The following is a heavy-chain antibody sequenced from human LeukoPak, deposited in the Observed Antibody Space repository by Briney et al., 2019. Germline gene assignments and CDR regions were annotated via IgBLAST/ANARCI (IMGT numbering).Heavy chain of an antibody. D-gene: IGHD3-10*01. CDR3: ARSVGGGSYYNRAFDI. V-gene: IGHV4-59*12. J-gene: IGHJ3*02. Sequence: SETLSLTCTVSGGSISSYYWSWIRQPPGKGLEWIGEIYHSGSTNYNPSLKSRVTISVDKSKNQFSLKLSSVTAADTAVYYCARSVGGGSYYNRAFDIWGQGTMVTVSS. CDR2: IYHSGST. CDR1: GGSISSYY.